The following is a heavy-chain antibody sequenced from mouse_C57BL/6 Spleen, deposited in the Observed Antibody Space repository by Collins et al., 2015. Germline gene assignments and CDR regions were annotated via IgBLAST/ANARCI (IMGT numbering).Heavy chain of an antibody. CDR2: IFPGTGTT. CDR3: ASKGTTAFDV. Sequence: QVQLQQSGAELVKPGASVKLSCKTSGYTFTSYWIQWVKQRPGQGLGWIGEIFPGTGTTYYNEKFKGKATLTIDTSSSTAYMQLSSLTSEDSAVYFCASKGTTAFDVWGAGTTVTVSS. J-gene: IGHJ1*01. D-gene: IGHD1-2*01. V-gene: IGHV1S132*01. CDR1: GYTFTSYW.